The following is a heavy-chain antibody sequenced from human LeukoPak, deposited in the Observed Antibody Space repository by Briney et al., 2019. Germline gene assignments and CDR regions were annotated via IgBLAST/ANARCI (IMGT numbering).Heavy chain of an antibody. J-gene: IGHJ6*03. V-gene: IGHV3-48*04. CDR1: GFIFNSYG. D-gene: IGHD4-17*01. CDR2: ISGSGSTI. Sequence: GGSLRLSCAASGFIFNSYGMHWVRQAPGKGLEWVSYISGSGSTIYYADSVKGRFTISRDNAKNSLYLQMNSLRAEDTAVYYCAREYGDGAYYYYYMDVWGKGTTVTVSS. CDR3: AREYGDGAYYYYYMDV.